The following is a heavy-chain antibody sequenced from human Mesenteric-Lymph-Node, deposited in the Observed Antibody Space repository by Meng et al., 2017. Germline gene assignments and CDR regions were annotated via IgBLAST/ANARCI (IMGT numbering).Heavy chain of an antibody. D-gene: IGHD6-19*01. CDR2: IYHSGST. V-gene: IGHV4-38-2*01. Sequence: SQTLSLTCAVSGYSISSGYYWGWIRQPPGKGLEWIGSIYHSGSTYYNPSLKSRGTISVDTSKNQFSLKLSSVTAADTAVYYCARAEYSSGWYSDYWGQGTLVTVSS. CDR3: ARAEYSSGWYSDY. CDR1: GYSISSGYY. J-gene: IGHJ4*02.